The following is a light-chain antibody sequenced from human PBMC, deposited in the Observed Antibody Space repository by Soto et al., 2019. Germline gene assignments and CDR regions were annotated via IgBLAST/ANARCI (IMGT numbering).Light chain of an antibody. V-gene: IGKV3-20*01. J-gene: IGKJ2*01. CDR1: QSVSNKY. Sequence: EVVLTQSPGTLSLSPGERATLSCRASQSVSNKYLAWYQQKPGQAPRLLLFGSSDRATGIPDRFSGSGSGTDFTLTISRLEPADFAVYYCQQYGSSPPYTFGQGTKLEIK. CDR2: GSS. CDR3: QQYGSSPPYT.